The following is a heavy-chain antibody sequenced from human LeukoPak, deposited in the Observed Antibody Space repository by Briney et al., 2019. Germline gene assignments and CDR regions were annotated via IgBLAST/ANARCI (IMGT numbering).Heavy chain of an antibody. CDR2: ISGSGAGT. J-gene: IGHJ4*02. CDR3: AKDPGAFSGLGYDY. Sequence: GGSLRLSCAASGFTFTTYAMSWVRQAPGKGLEGVSTISGSGAGTHYADSVKGRFTISRDNSKNTLYLQMNSLRAEDTAVYYCAKDPGAFSGLGYDYWGQGTLVTVSS. CDR1: GFTFTTYA. V-gene: IGHV3-23*01. D-gene: IGHD3-10*01.